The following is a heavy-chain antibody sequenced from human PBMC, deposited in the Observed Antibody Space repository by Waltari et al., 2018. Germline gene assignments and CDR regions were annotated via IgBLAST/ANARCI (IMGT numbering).Heavy chain of an antibody. Sequence: EVQLVESGGGWVKPGGSLRLSGAASEVTCAYYWVTWVRQAPGKGLEWVSNIKEDGSEKYYVDSVKGRFTISRDNAKNSLYLQMSSLRVEDTAVYYCATQSWSNFEYWGQGTLVTVSS. J-gene: IGHJ4*02. CDR3: ATQSWSNFEY. CDR1: EVTCAYYW. CDR2: IKEDGSEK. D-gene: IGHD3-3*01. V-gene: IGHV3-7*01.